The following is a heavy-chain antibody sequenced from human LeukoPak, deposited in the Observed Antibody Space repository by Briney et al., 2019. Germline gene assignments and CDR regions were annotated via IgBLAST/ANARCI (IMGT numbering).Heavy chain of an antibody. CDR1: GFTFSSYG. D-gene: IGHD4-17*01. CDR3: AESVGYGDYDWFDP. Sequence: PGGSLRLSCAASGFTFSSYGMHWVRQAPGKGLEWVAVISYDGSNKYYADSVKGRFTISRDNSKNTLYLQMNSLRAEDTAVYYCAESVGYGDYDWFDPWGQGTLVTVSS. J-gene: IGHJ5*02. V-gene: IGHV3-30*18. CDR2: ISYDGSNK.